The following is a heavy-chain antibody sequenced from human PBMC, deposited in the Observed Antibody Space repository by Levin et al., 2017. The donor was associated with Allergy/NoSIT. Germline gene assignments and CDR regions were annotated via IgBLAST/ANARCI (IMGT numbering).Heavy chain of an antibody. CDR1: GGSLSNGNYY. CDR3: ARNCTSAGCSAGAAFDI. D-gene: IGHD2-8*01. J-gene: IGHJ3*02. V-gene: IGHV4-30-4*01. Sequence: SQTLSLTCTVSGGSLSNGNYYWSWIRQPPGKGLEWIGCIYYTGSPYYNPSLRGRLSISMDTSKSQFSLRVRSVTAADTAVYYCARNCTSAGCSAGAAFDIWGQGTMVTVSS. CDR2: IYYTGSP.